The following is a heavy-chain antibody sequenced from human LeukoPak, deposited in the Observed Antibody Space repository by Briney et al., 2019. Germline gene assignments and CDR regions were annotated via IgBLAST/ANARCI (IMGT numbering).Heavy chain of an antibody. CDR3: ARPGEGFDRLFDY. CDR2: IYYSGST. J-gene: IGHJ4*02. Sequence: PSETLSLTCTVSGGSISSSSYYWGWIRQPPGKGLEWIGSIYYSGSTYYNPSLKSRVTISVDTSKNQFSLKLSSVTAADTAVYYCARPGEGFDRLFDYWGQGTLVTVSS. CDR1: GGSISSSSYY. V-gene: IGHV4-39*07. D-gene: IGHD3-10*01.